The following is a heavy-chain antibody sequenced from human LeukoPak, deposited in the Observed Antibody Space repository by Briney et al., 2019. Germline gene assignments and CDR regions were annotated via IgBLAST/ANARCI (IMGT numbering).Heavy chain of an antibody. Sequence: SQTLSLTCTVSGGSISSGSYYWSWIRQPAGKGLEWIGRIYTSGSTNYNPSPKSRVTISVDTSKNQFSLKLSSVTAADTAVYYCARDLSSGSSNDWFDPWGQGTLVTVSS. D-gene: IGHD6-13*01. CDR1: GGSISSGSYY. CDR3: ARDLSSGSSNDWFDP. CDR2: IYTSGST. J-gene: IGHJ5*02. V-gene: IGHV4-61*02.